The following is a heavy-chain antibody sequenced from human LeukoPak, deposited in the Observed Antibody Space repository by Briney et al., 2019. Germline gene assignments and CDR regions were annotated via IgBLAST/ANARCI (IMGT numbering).Heavy chain of an antibody. Sequence: SETLSLTCAVYGGSFSGYYWSWIRQPPGKGLEWIGEINHSGSTNYNPSLKSRATISVDTSKNQFSLKLSSVTAADTAVYYCARRITWFDPWGQGTLVTVSS. J-gene: IGHJ5*02. D-gene: IGHD2-15*01. CDR3: ARRITWFDP. CDR1: GGSFSGYY. CDR2: INHSGST. V-gene: IGHV4-34*01.